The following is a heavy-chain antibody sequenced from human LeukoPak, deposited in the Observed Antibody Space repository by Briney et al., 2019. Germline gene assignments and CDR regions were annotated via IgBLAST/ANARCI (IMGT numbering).Heavy chain of an antibody. CDR3: ARRPGGLQDWLDP. Sequence: SETLSLTCTVSGGSISSYYWSWIRQPPGKGLEWIGYIYYGGSTNYNPSLKSRLSISLDTSKNQFSLKLSSVTAADTAVYYCARRPGGLQDWLDPWGQGTLVTVSS. CDR2: IYYGGST. J-gene: IGHJ5*02. V-gene: IGHV4-59*08. D-gene: IGHD2-15*01. CDR1: GGSISSYY.